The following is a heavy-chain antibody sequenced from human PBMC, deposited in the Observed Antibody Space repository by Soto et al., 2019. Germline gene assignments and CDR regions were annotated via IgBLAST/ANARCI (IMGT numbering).Heavy chain of an antibody. J-gene: IGHJ3*02. CDR3: ARRSDVAATRGAFDI. D-gene: IGHD2-15*01. CDR1: GGSISSGGYY. Sequence: SETLSLTCTVSGGSISSGGYYWRWIRQHPGKGLEWIGCIYYSGSTYYNPSLKSRVTISVDTSKNQFSLKLSSVTAADTAVYYCARRSDVAATRGAFDIWGQGTMVTVSS. V-gene: IGHV4-39*01. CDR2: IYYSGST.